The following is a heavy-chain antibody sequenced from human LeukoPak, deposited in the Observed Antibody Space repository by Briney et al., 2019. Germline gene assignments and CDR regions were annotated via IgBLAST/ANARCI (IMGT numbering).Heavy chain of an antibody. CDR3: AKVRTNGYYYMDV. V-gene: IGHV3-23*01. J-gene: IGHJ6*03. CDR1: GFTFSRYW. CDR2: ISGSGGCT. Sequence: PGGSLRLSCAVSGFTFSRYWMSWVRQAPGKGLEWVSAISGSGGCTYYADSVKGRFTISRDNSKNTLYLQMNSLRAEDTAVYYCAKVRTNGYYYMDVWGKGTTVTVSS. D-gene: IGHD1-1*01.